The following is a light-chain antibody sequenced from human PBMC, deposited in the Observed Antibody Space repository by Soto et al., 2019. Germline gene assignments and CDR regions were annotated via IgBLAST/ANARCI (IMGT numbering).Light chain of an antibody. J-gene: IGKJ2*01. Sequence: DIQLTQSPSSLSASVGDRVTITCRASQSIFKYLNWYQHKPGKAPKLLIYAPSILQTGVPSRFTASGSGTDFTLTISNLQPEDLATYYCQQAYSTPHNFGQGTKLEIK. CDR2: APS. V-gene: IGKV1-39*01. CDR1: QSIFKY. CDR3: QQAYSTPHN.